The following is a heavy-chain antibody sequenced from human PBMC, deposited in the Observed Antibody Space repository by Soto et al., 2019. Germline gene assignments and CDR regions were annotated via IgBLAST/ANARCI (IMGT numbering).Heavy chain of an antibody. Sequence: QLQLQESGSGLVKPSQTLSLTCAVSGGSISSGGYSWSWIRQPPGKGLEWIGDIYHSGSTYYNPSLKSRVTISVDRSKKQFSLKLSSVTAADTAVYYCARAFVLGNWFDPWGQGTLVTVSS. V-gene: IGHV4-30-2*01. CDR1: GGSISSGGYS. D-gene: IGHD3-16*02. J-gene: IGHJ5*02. CDR3: ARAFVLGNWFDP. CDR2: IYHSGST.